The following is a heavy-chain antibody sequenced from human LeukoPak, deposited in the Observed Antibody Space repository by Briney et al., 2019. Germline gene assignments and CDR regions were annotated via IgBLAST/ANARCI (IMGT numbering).Heavy chain of an antibody. CDR2: IIPIFGTA. D-gene: IGHD6-13*01. CDR3: ARTPAAAGHGNWFDP. J-gene: IGHJ5*02. Sequence: SVKVSCKASGGTFSSYAISWVRQAPGQGLEWMGGIIPIFGTANYAQKFQGRVTITADESTSTAYMELRSLRSDDTAVYYCARTPAAAGHGNWFDPWGQGTLVTVSS. V-gene: IGHV1-69*13. CDR1: GGTFSSYA.